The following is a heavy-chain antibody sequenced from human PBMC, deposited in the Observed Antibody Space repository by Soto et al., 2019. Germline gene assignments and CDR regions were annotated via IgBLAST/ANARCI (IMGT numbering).Heavy chain of an antibody. V-gene: IGHV1-46*01. CDR1: GYTFTSYY. Sequence: ASVKVSCKASGYTFTSYYMHWVLQAPGQGLEWMGIINPSGGSTSYAQKFQGRVTMTRDTSTSTVYMELSSLRSEDTAVYYCARDWAPGIVGATDWFDPWGQGTLVTV. D-gene: IGHD1-26*01. CDR2: INPSGGST. CDR3: ARDWAPGIVGATDWFDP. J-gene: IGHJ5*02.